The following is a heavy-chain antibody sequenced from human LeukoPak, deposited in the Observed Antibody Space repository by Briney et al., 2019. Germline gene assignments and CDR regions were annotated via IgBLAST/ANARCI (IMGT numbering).Heavy chain of an antibody. D-gene: IGHD3-10*01. J-gene: IGHJ5*02. CDR2: IYYSGST. Sequence: SETLSLTCTVSGGSVSSYYWSWIRQPPGKGLEWIGYIYYSGSTNYDPSLKSRVTISVDTSKNQFSLKLSSVTAADTAVYYCARHIYGSGSDTWGQGTLVTVSS. V-gene: IGHV4-59*02. CDR1: GGSVSSYY. CDR3: ARHIYGSGSDT.